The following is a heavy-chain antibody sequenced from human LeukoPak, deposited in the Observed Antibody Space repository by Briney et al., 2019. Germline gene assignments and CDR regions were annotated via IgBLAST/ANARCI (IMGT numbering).Heavy chain of an antibody. V-gene: IGHV1-46*01. CDR2: INPSGGST. CDR1: GYTFTSYY. CDR3: ARGDHDFWSGFIFDY. J-gene: IGHJ4*02. Sequence: ASVKVSCKASGYTFTSYYMHRVRQAPGQGLEWMGIINPSGGSTSYAQKFQGRVTMTRDTSTSTVYMELSSLRSEDTAVYYCARGDHDFWSGFIFDYWGQGTLVTVSS. D-gene: IGHD3-3*01.